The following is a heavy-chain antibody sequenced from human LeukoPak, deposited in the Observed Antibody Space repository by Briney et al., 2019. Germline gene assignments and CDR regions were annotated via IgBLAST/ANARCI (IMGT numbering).Heavy chain of an antibody. CDR3: GRGWNYADY. J-gene: IGHJ4*02. CDR1: GFTFNSYA. Sequence: GSLRLSCAASGFTFNSYAMHWVRQAPGKGLEWVALISFDESNKYYADSVKGRFTISRDNAKNSLYLQVNSLRAEDTAVYYCGRGWNYADYWGQGTLVTVSS. CDR2: ISFDESNK. V-gene: IGHV3-30-3*01. D-gene: IGHD1-7*01.